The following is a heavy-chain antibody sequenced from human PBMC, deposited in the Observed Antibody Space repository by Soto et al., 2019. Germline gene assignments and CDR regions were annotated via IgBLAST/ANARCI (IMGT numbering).Heavy chain of an antibody. CDR3: TRDELLWFGTYYYGMDV. V-gene: IGHV3-49*04. CDR2: IRSKAYGGTT. CDR1: GFTFGDYA. Sequence: GGSLRLSCTASGFTFGDYAMSWVRQAPGKGLEWVGFIRSKAYGGTTEYAASVKGRFTISRDDSKSIAYLQMNSLKTEDTAVYYCTRDELLWFGTYYYGMDVWGQGTTVTVSS. D-gene: IGHD3-10*01. J-gene: IGHJ6*02.